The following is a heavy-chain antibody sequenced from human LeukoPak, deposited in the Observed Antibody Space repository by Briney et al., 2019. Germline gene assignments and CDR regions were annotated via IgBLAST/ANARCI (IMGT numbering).Heavy chain of an antibody. J-gene: IGHJ5*02. Sequence: GASVKVSCKASGYTFTGYYMHWVRQAPGQGLEWMGWINPNSGGTNYAQKFQGRATMTRDTSISTAYMELSRLRSDDTAVYYCARDLAYCSGGSCQGWFDPWGQGTLVTVSS. D-gene: IGHD2-15*01. CDR1: GYTFTGYY. CDR2: INPNSGGT. CDR3: ARDLAYCSGGSCQGWFDP. V-gene: IGHV1-2*02.